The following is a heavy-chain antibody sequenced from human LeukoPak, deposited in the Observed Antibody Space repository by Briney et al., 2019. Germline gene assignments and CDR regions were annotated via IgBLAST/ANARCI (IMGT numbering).Heavy chain of an antibody. CDR3: ARVMVRGLNYFDY. Sequence: PGGSLRLSCAASGFTFSSYAMSWVRQAPGKGLEWVSAISGSGGSTYYADSVKGRFTISRDNSKNTLYLQMNSLRAEDTAVYYCARVMVRGLNYFDYWGQGTLVTVSS. CDR1: GFTFSSYA. J-gene: IGHJ4*02. V-gene: IGHV3-23*01. D-gene: IGHD3-10*01. CDR2: ISGSGGST.